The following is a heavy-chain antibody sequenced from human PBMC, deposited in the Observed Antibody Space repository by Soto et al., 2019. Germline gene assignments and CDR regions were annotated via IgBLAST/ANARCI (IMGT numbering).Heavy chain of an antibody. J-gene: IGHJ6*02. Sequence: QLKLQESGSGVVKPSQTLSLTCAVPGGSVSSGVFSWNWIRQPPGQGLEWIGYISHGGSHNYTPSLRGRVSISVDRSTNVISLNLTSMTPADTAVYFCARGHYYYAMDVWGQGTTVTVSS. CDR2: ISHGGSH. CDR1: GGSVSSGVFS. CDR3: ARGHYYYAMDV. V-gene: IGHV4-30-2*01.